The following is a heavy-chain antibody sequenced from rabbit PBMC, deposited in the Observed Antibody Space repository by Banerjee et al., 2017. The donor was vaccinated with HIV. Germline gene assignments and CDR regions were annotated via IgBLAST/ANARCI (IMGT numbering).Heavy chain of an antibody. Sequence: QEQLVESGGGLVQPGGSLKLSCKASEFDLITYGMSWVRQPPGKGLEWIGCIYTGSGSTYYASWAKGRFTISKTSSTTVTLQMTSLTAADTATYFCARAGYSSGWGAWYGMDLWGQGTLVTVS. CDR3: ARAGYSSGWGAWYGMDL. CDR2: IYTGSGST. D-gene: IGHD4-1*01. CDR1: EFDLITYG. V-gene: IGHV1S45*01. J-gene: IGHJ6*01.